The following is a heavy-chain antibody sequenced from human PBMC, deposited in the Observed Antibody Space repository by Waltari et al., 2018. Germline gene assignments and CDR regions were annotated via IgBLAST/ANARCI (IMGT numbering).Heavy chain of an antibody. J-gene: IGHJ4*02. Sequence: EVQLVESGGGLVQPGGSLRLSCTASGFTFSSYSMVWVSQAPGKGLEWGATIKEEGSESYYVDSVKGRFTCSGDNAKNSLYLQMNSLRAEDTAVYYCARPYSSGWYINFDYWGQGTLVTVSS. D-gene: IGHD6-19*01. CDR2: IKEEGSES. V-gene: IGHV3-7*01. CDR1: GFTFSSYS. CDR3: ARPYSSGWYINFDY.